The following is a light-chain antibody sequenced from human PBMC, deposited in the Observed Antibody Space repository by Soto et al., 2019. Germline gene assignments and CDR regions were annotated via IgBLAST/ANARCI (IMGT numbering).Light chain of an antibody. J-gene: IGLJ2*01. CDR2: GNS. Sequence: QSVLTQPPSVSGAPGQRVTISFTGSSSNIGAGYDVHWYQQLPGTAPKLLIYGNSNRPSGVPHRFSDSKSGTSASLAITGLQAEDEADYYCQSYDSSLSGSVVGGGTKLTVL. V-gene: IGLV1-40*01. CDR1: SSNIGAGYD. CDR3: QSYDSSLSGSV.